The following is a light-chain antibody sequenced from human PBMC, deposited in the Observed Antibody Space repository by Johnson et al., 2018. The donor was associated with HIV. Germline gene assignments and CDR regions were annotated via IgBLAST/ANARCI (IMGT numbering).Light chain of an antibody. CDR1: SSNIGSTS. CDR2: ENN. V-gene: IGLV1-51*02. CDR3: GTWHSSLSTGGV. J-gene: IGLJ1*01. Sequence: QSVLTQPPSVSAAPGQKVTISCSGSSSNIGSTSVSWYQQLPGTAPKLLIYENNKRPSGIPDRFSGSKSGPSATLAITGLPTGDEADYYCGTWHSSLSTGGVFGSGTKVTVL.